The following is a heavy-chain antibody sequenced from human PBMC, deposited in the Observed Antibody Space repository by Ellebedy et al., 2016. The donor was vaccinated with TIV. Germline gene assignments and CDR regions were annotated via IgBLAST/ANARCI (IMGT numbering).Heavy chain of an antibody. V-gene: IGHV3-48*03. Sequence: PGGSLRLSCAASGFTFSSYEMNWVRQAPGKGLEWVSYISSSGSTIYYADSVKGRFTISRDNAKNSLYLQMNSLRAEDTAVYYCARSPSDIVATMTADYWGQGTLVTVSS. CDR1: GFTFSSYE. CDR2: ISSSGSTI. D-gene: IGHD5-12*01. J-gene: IGHJ4*02. CDR3: ARSPSDIVATMTADY.